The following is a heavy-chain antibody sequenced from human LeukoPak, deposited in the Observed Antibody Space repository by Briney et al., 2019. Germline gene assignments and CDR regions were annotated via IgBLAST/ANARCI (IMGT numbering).Heavy chain of an antibody. V-gene: IGHV5-51*01. Sequence: AESLNICRKGSGYSSSNYWSGWGRQIPRRRLELMGIIYPGDSDTRYKPFFQGQVTISADKSISTAYLQWSSLKASDTAMYYCARREGGFDPWGQGTLVTVSS. CDR2: IYPGDSDT. D-gene: IGHD1-26*01. J-gene: IGHJ5*02. CDR1: GYSSSNYW. CDR3: ARREGGFDP.